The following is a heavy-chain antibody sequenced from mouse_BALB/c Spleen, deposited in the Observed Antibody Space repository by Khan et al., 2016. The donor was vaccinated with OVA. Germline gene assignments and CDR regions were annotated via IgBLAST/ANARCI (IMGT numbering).Heavy chain of an antibody. J-gene: IGHJ2*01. CDR2: ISYSGNT. V-gene: IGHV3-2*02. CDR3: ARIPGGDFDY. Sequence: EVQLVESGPGLVKPSQSLSLTCTVTGYSITSDYAWNWIRQFPGNKLEWMGYISYSGNTKYNPSLKSRISITRDTSKNQFFLQLNFVTIEDTATDCCARIPGGDFDYWGQGTTLTVSS. CDR1: GYSITSDYA.